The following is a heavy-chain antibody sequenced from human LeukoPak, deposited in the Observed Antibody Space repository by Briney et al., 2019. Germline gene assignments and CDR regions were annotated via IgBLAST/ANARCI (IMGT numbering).Heavy chain of an antibody. J-gene: IGHJ4*02. CDR1: GFTFSSFW. V-gene: IGHV3-7*01. D-gene: IGHD3-16*01. CDR3: GRVGGKSSPFGY. CDR2: IKQDGSER. Sequence: PGGSLRLSCAASGFTFSSFWMSWVRQAPGKGLEWVANIKQDGSERYYVDSLKGRFTISRDNANDSLYLQMKRLIAEDAAVFYCGRVGGKSSPFGYWGQGTLVTVSS.